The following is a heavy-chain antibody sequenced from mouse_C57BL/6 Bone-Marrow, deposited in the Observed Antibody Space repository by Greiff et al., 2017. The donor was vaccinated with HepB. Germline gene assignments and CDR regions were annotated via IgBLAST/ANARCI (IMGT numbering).Heavy chain of an antibody. Sequence: EVKLVESGGGLVKPGGSLKLSCAASGFTFSDYGMAWVRQAPRKGPEWVAFISNLAYSIYYADTVTGRCTITRENAKNTLYLEMSSRRSEDTAMYYCARQGDGYHGAMDYWGQGTSVTVSS. V-gene: IGHV5-15*01. CDR3: ARQGDGYHGAMDY. CDR2: ISNLAYSI. D-gene: IGHD2-3*01. J-gene: IGHJ4*01. CDR1: GFTFSDYG.